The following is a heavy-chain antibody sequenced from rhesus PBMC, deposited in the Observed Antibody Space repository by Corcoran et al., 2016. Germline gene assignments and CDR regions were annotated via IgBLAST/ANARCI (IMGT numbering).Heavy chain of an antibody. CDR1: GGSISGGYY. V-gene: IGHV4S7*01. Sequence: QVQLQESGPGLVKPSETLSLTCAVSGGSISGGYYWGWIRQHPGKGLGWIGNIYGNMATTYYNPALKSRFTISKDTSKNQFSLKLSSVTAADTAVYYGARQGTVTTHFSLDVWGRGVLVTVSS. CDR2: IYGNMATT. D-gene: IGHD4-23*01. J-gene: IGHJ5-2*02. CDR3: ARQGTVTTHFSLDV.